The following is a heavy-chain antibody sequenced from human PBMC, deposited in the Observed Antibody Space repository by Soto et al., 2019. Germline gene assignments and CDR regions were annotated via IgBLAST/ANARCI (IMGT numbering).Heavy chain of an antibody. V-gene: IGHV1-69*13. J-gene: IGHJ5*02. D-gene: IGHD2-15*01. CDR2: IIPIFGTA. Sequence: ASVKVSCKASGGTFSSYAISWVRQAPGQGLEWMGGIIPIFGTANYAQKFQGRVTITADESTSTAYMELRSLRSEDTAVYYCARVPGPGYCSGGSCRLYNWFDPWGQGTLVTVSS. CDR1: GGTFSSYA. CDR3: ARVPGPGYCSGGSCRLYNWFDP.